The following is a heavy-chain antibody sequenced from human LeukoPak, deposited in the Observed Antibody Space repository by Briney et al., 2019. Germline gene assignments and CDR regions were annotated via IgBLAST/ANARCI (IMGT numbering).Heavy chain of an antibody. CDR1: GFTFSSYG. J-gene: IGHJ4*02. D-gene: IGHD4-23*01. CDR3: ARDYGGSSPFDY. CDR2: ISGSGGST. Sequence: PGGSLRVSCAASGFTFSSYGMSWVRQAPGKGLEWVSAISGSGGSTYYADSVKGRFTISRDNAKNSLYLQMNSLRAEDTAVYYCARDYGGSSPFDYWGQGTLVTVSS. V-gene: IGHV3-23*01.